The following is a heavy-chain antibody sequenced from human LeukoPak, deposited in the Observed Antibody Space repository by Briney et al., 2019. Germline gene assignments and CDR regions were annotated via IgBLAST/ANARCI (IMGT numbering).Heavy chain of an antibody. CDR3: AREFRGYSSRDAFDI. Sequence: ASETLSLTCTVSGGSISSSSYYWGWIRQPPGKGLQWIGYTSYSGSTDYNPSVKSRVTMSLDTSKNQFSLKLSSVTAADTAVYHCAREFRGYSSRDAFDIWGQGTMVTVSS. D-gene: IGHD5-12*01. CDR2: TSYSGST. J-gene: IGHJ3*02. CDR1: GGSISSSSYY. V-gene: IGHV4-39*07.